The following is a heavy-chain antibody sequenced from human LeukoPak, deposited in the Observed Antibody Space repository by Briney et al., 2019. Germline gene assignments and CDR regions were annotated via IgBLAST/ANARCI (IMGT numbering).Heavy chain of an antibody. V-gene: IGHV1-18*01. CDR3: ARVPIAAAGPPLYYFDY. J-gene: IGHJ4*02. D-gene: IGHD6-13*01. Sequence: ASVKVSCKASVYTFTSYGISWVRQAPGQGLEWMGWISAYNGNTNYAQKLQGRVTMTTDTSTSTAYTELRSLRSDDTAVYYCARVPIAAAGPPLYYFDYWGQGTLVTVSS. CDR2: ISAYNGNT. CDR1: VYTFTSYG.